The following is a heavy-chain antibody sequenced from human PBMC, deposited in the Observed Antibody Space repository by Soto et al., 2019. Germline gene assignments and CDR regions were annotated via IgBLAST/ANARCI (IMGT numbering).Heavy chain of an antibody. CDR2: IYASGAT. CDR3: ARSHSFDGSIYHYYFDF. J-gene: IGHJ4*02. CDR1: GRSISIYY. V-gene: IGHV4-59*01. Sequence: ETLSLTCTVSGRSISIYYWSWIRQPPGGTLEWIGYIYASGATTYNPSLESRVTMSVDMPNNEFSLELTSLTAADTAVYYCARSHSFDGSIYHYYFDFWGQGTRVTVSS. D-gene: IGHD3-10*01.